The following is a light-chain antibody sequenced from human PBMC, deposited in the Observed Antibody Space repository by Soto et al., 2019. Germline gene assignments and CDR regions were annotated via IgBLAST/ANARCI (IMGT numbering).Light chain of an antibody. Sequence: QSVLTQPPSASGSPGQSVTISCTGTSSDVGGYNFVSWYQQHPGKAPKLIIYEVAKWPSGVPARFSGSKSGNTASLTVSGLQAEDEADYYCSSYAGSNNFVFGGGTKLTVL. V-gene: IGLV2-8*01. CDR3: SSYAGSNNFV. CDR1: SSDVGGYNF. CDR2: EVA. J-gene: IGLJ2*01.